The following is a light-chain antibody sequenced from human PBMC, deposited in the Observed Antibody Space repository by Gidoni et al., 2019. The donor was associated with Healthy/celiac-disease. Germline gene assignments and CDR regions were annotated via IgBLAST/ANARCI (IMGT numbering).Light chain of an antibody. V-gene: IGKV1-39*01. CDR2: AAS. CDR1: QSISSY. J-gene: IGKJ1*01. CDR3: QQSYSTPRT. Sequence: DIQMTQSPSSLSASVGDRVPITCRASQSISSYLNWYQQKPGKAPKLLIYAASSLHSGVPSRFSGSGSGTDFTLTISSLQPEDFATYYCQQSYSTPRTFGQGTKVEIK.